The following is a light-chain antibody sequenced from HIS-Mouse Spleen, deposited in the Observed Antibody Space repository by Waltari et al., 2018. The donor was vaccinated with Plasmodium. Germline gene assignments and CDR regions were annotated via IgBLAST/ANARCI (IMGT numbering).Light chain of an antibody. CDR2: DVG. J-gene: IGLJ2*01. Sequence: QSALTQPASVSGSPGQSITISCTGTSSDVGGYNYVSWYQQHPGKAPKLMIYDVGNRPSGFSNRCSGSKSGNTASLTISGLQAEDEADYYCSSYTSSSTLVFGGGTKLTVL. CDR1: SSDVGGYNY. CDR3: SSYTSSSTLV. V-gene: IGLV2-14*03.